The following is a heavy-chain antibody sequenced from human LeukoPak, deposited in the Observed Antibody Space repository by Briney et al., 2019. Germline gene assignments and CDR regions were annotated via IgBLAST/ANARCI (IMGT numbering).Heavy chain of an antibody. V-gene: IGHV4-34*01. CDR1: GGSFSGYY. D-gene: IGHD4-17*01. CDR3: ARDNYGDNYYYYYYMDV. J-gene: IGHJ6*03. CDR2: INHSGST. Sequence: SETLSLTCAVYGGSFSGYYWSWIRQPPGKGLEWIGEINHSGSTNYNPSLKSRVTISVDTSKNQFSLKLSSVTAADTAVYYCARDNYGDNYYYYYYMDVWGKGTTVTVSS.